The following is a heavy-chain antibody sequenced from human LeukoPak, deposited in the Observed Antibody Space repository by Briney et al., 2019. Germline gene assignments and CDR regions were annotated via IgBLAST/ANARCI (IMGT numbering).Heavy chain of an antibody. CDR2: INHSGST. CDR3: ARLGKSFYYYYMDV. Sequence: SETLSLTCAVYGGSFSGYYWSWIRQPPGKGLEWSGEINHSGSTNYNPSLKSRVTISVDTSKNQFSLKLSSVTAADTAVYYCARLGKSFYYYYMDVWGKGTTVTVSS. D-gene: IGHD1-26*01. J-gene: IGHJ6*03. CDR1: GGSFSGYY. V-gene: IGHV4-34*01.